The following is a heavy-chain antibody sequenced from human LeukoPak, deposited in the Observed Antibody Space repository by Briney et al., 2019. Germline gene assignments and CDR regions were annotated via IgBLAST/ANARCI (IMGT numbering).Heavy chain of an antibody. CDR3: AKRRGLELLYYYYMDV. D-gene: IGHD1-7*01. CDR1: GFTFSSYS. CDR2: ISSSSSYI. J-gene: IGHJ6*03. Sequence: PGGSLRLSCAASGFTFSSYSMNWVRQAPGKGLEWVSSISSSSSYIYYADSVKGRFTISRDNAKNSLFLQMNSLRAEDTAVYYCAKRRGLELLYYYYMDVWGKGTTVTVSS. V-gene: IGHV3-21*04.